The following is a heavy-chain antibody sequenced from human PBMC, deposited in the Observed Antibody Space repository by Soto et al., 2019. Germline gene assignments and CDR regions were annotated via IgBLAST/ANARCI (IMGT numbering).Heavy chain of an antibody. V-gene: IGHV4-39*01. CDR3: ANLTWGYSYFDL. Sequence: QLQESGPGLVKSSETLSLTCTDSGGSISRSGYYWGWVRQPPGKRLEWIGSIYYSGNPYYSPSRRSRVTMSVDTSKNQFSPNLSSVTVADTAVYYCANLTWGYSYFDLWGRGALVTVS. CDR1: GGSISRSGYY. J-gene: IGHJ2*01. CDR2: IYYSGNP. D-gene: IGHD1-26*01.